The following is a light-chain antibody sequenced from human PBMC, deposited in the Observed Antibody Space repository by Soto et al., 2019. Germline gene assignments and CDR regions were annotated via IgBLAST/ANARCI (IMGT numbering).Light chain of an antibody. CDR2: TDN. J-gene: IGLJ1*01. Sequence: QSVLTQPPSASGTPGQRVTISCSGSSSNIGINTVNWYQQVPGTAPKLLIYTDNQRPSGVPDRFSGSKSGTSASLAISGLQSEDEADCYCAAWDDSLNGLYVFGTGTKVTVL. CDR3: AAWDDSLNGLYV. CDR1: SSNIGINT. V-gene: IGLV1-44*01.